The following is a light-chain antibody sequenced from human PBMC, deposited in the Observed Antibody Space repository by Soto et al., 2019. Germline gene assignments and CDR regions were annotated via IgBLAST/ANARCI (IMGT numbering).Light chain of an antibody. Sequence: QSALTQPASVSGSPGQSITISCTGTSSDVGGFNYVSWYQQHPGKAPKLMIYDVTNRPSGVSYRFPGSKSGNTASLTISGLQAEDEADYYCNSYTSSSTYVFVTGTKVT. CDR2: DVT. V-gene: IGLV2-14*03. CDR3: NSYTSSSTYV. J-gene: IGLJ1*01. CDR1: SSDVGGFNY.